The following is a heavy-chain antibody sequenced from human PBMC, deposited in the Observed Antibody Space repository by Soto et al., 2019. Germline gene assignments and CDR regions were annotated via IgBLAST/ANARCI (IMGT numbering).Heavy chain of an antibody. V-gene: IGHV1-18*04. CDR1: GYTFTNYG. Sequence: GASVKVSCKASGYTFTNYGISWVRQAPGQGLEWMGWISGYNGNTDYAQKLQDRVTMTTDTATTTAYMELRSLRSDDTAVYYCARDNGDSSGSLVGYWGQGTLVTVSS. CDR3: ARDNGDSSGSLVGY. J-gene: IGHJ4*02. D-gene: IGHD3-22*01. CDR2: ISGYNGNT.